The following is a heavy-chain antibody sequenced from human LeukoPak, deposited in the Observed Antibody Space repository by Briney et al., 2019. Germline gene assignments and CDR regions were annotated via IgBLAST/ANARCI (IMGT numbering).Heavy chain of an antibody. Sequence: GGSLRLSCAASGFTFSNYAMNWVRQAPGKGLEWVSSITSRADSTYYAPSVRGRFTISRDNSKNTLYLQMSSPQAEDTAVYYCAKGSLISCGGARCYELDYWGQGTLVTVSS. CDR2: ITSRADST. D-gene: IGHD2-15*01. J-gene: IGHJ4*02. V-gene: IGHV3-23*01. CDR3: AKGSLISCGGARCYELDY. CDR1: GFTFSNYA.